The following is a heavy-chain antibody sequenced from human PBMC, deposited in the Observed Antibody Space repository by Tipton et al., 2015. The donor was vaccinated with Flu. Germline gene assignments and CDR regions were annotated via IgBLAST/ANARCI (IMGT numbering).Heavy chain of an antibody. J-gene: IGHJ6*02. Sequence: GSLRLSCTVSGGSISSYYWSWIRQPPGKGLEWIGYIYYSGSTNYNPSLKSRVTISVDTSKNQFSLKLSSVTAADTAVYYCARDSYYDSSGYYYYGMDVWGQGTTVTVSS. CDR1: GGSISSYY. CDR2: IYYSGST. CDR3: ARDSYYDSSGYYYYGMDV. D-gene: IGHD3-22*01. V-gene: IGHV4-59*01.